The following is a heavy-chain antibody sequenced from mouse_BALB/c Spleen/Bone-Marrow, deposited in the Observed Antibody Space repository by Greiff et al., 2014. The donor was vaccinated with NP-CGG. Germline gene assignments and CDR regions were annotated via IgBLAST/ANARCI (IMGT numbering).Heavy chain of an antibody. D-gene: IGHD2-1*01. Sequence: VQLQQSGAELAKPGASVKMSCKASGYTFTSYWMHWVKQRPGQGLEWIGYINPSTGYTDYNQKFNDKATLTADKSSSTAYMLLSSLTSKDSAVYYCARGNPLYAMDYWGQGTSVTVSS. CDR3: ARGNPLYAMDY. J-gene: IGHJ4*01. V-gene: IGHV1-7*01. CDR2: INPSTGYT. CDR1: GYTFTSYW.